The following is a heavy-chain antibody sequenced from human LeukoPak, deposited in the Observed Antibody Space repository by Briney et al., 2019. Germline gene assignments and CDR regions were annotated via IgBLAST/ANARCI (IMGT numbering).Heavy chain of an antibody. J-gene: IGHJ4*02. CDR2: ISSSGSTI. V-gene: IGHV3-48*03. CDR3: VKPYYYSSGSLK. Sequence: GGSLRLSCAASGFTFSSYEINWVRQAPGKGLEWVSYISSSGSTIKYADSVKGRFTISRDNAKNSLYLQMSSLGVEDTAVYYCVKPYYYSSGSLKWGQGTLVTVSS. D-gene: IGHD3-10*01. CDR1: GFTFSSYE.